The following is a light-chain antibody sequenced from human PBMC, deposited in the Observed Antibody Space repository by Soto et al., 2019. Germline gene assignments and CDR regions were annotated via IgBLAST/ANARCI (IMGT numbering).Light chain of an antibody. Sequence: QSALTQPASVSGSPGQSITISCTGTSSDVGGYKYVSWYQQHPDKAPKLIIYDVTNRPSGISNRFSGSKSGNTASLTISGLQAEDGADYYCRSYTSSSSYVFGTGTRSPS. V-gene: IGLV2-14*01. CDR3: RSYTSSSSYV. J-gene: IGLJ1*01. CDR1: SSDVGGYKY. CDR2: DVT.